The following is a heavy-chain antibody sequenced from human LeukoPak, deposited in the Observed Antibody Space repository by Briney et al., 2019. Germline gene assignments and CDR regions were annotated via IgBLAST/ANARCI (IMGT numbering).Heavy chain of an antibody. CDR1: GFTFSSYS. J-gene: IGHJ4*02. CDR3: ARGEYGSGSYHIDY. CDR2: ISSSSSYM. Sequence: GGSLRLSCAASGFTFSSYSMNWVRQAPGKGLEWVSFISSSSSYMYYADSVKGRFTISRDNAKNSLYLQMNSLRAEDTAVYYCARGEYGSGSYHIDYWGQGTLVTVSS. D-gene: IGHD3-10*01. V-gene: IGHV3-21*01.